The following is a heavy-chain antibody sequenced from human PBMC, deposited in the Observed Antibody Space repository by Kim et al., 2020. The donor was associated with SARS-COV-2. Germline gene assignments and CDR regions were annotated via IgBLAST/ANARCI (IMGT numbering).Heavy chain of an antibody. CDR3: ARDPPYDYVWGSDRYYFEY. CDR2: INGDGTRT. CDR1: GFTFSNYW. D-gene: IGHD3-16*02. J-gene: IGHJ4*02. Sequence: GGSLRLSCAASGFTFSNYWMHWVRQAPGKGLVWVSHINGDGTRTNYADSAKGRFTIFRDNAKNTLYLQMSSLRAEDTAVYYCARDPPYDYVWGSDRYYFEYWGQGTLVTVSS. V-gene: IGHV3-74*01.